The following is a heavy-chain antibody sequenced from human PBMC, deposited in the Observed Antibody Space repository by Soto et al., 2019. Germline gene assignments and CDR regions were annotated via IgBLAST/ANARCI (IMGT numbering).Heavy chain of an antibody. CDR2: IIPILGIA. CDR3: ARDQVSAHYYYMDL. J-gene: IGHJ6*03. Sequence: QVQLVQSGAEVKKPGSSVKVSCKASGGTFSSYTISWVRQAPGQGLEWMGRIIPILGIANYAQKFQGRVTITAEKSTSTAYMELSSLRSEETAVYYCARDQVSAHYYYMDLWGQGTTVTVSS. V-gene: IGHV1-69*08. CDR1: GGTFSSYT.